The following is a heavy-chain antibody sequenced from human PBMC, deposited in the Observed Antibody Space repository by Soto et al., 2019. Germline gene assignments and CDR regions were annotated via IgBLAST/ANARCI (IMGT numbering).Heavy chain of an antibody. CDR3: ARDVRTHDSIAAAGTGDY. V-gene: IGHV3-33*01. D-gene: IGHD6-13*01. Sequence: QVQLVESGGGVVQPGRSLRLSCAASGFTFSSYGMHWVRQAPGKGLEWVAVIWYDGSNKYYADSVKGRFTISRDNSKNPLYLQVHSLRAEDTAVYYCARDVRTHDSIAAAGTGDYWGQGTLVTVSS. J-gene: IGHJ4*02. CDR1: GFTFSSYG. CDR2: IWYDGSNK.